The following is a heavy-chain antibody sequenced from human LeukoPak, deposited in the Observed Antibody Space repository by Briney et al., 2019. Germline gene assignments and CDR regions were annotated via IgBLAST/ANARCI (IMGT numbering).Heavy chain of an antibody. V-gene: IGHV3-23*01. CDR1: GFTFSSYA. CDR3: ARDWNVWYFDY. J-gene: IGHJ4*02. CDR2: ISGSGGTT. Sequence: GGALRLSCAASGFTFSSYALSWVRQAPGKGLEWVSAISGSGGTTYYADSVKGRFTISNDNSKNTLYLQMDSLRAEDTPVYYCARDWNVWYFDYWGQGTLVTVSS. D-gene: IGHD1-1*01.